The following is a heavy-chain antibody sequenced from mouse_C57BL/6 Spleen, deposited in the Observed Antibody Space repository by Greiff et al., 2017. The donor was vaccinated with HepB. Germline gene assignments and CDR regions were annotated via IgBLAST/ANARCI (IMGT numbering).Heavy chain of an antibody. V-gene: IGHV1S81*02. CDR3: ARIKKIVCTYFDY. D-gene: IGHD2-10*02. J-gene: IGHJ2*01. CDR2: TNPTNGRT. Sequence: QVQLQQPGAELVKAGASVKMSCKASGYTFTSYWMHWVKQRLGQGLEWFAETNPTNGRTYYNEKFKSKATLTVDKSSSTAYMLLSGPTFEDSAVYYCARIKKIVCTYFDYWGQGTTLTVSS. CDR1: GYTFTSYW.